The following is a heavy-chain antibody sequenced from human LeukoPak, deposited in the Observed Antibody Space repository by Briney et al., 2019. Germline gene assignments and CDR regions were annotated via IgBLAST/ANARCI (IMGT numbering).Heavy chain of an antibody. CDR1: GGSISSYY. J-gene: IGHJ4*02. CDR2: IYYSGST. V-gene: IGHV4-59*06. CDR3: ASANGSGGGIH. D-gene: IGHD3-10*01. Sequence: SETLSLICTVSGGSISSYYWSWIRQHPGKGLEWIGYIYYSGSTYYNPSLKSRVTISVDTSKNQFSLKLSSVTAADTAAYYCASANGSGGGIHWGQGTLVTVSS.